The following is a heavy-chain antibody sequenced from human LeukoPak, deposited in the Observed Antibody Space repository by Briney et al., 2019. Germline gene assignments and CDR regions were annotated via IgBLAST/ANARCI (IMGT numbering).Heavy chain of an antibody. V-gene: IGHV3-33*01. D-gene: IGHD5-12*01. CDR1: GFAFGAYA. Sequence: GRSLRLSCAASGFAFGAYAMHWVRQAPGKGLEWVAIIWYDGSDENYADSVKGRFTISRDNSKNTLYLQMNSLSAEDTAVYYCARNSYGGYIFDYWGQGTLVTVSS. CDR2: IWYDGSDE. J-gene: IGHJ4*02. CDR3: ARNSYGGYIFDY.